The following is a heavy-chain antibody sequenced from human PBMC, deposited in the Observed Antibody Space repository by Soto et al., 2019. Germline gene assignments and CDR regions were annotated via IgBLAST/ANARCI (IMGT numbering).Heavy chain of an antibody. D-gene: IGHD3-10*01. V-gene: IGHV1-3*01. CDR2: INAGNGNT. CDR1: GYSFTRYS. Sequence: ASVKVSCKASGYSFTRYSMHWSRQAPRQRLDWMVWINAGNGNTKYSQKFQGRGTITRDTSASTAYMELSRLSSEDKAVYYCARVMYYYAFCFDFWAQGTLVTVS. CDR3: ARVMYYYAFCFDF. J-gene: IGHJ4*02.